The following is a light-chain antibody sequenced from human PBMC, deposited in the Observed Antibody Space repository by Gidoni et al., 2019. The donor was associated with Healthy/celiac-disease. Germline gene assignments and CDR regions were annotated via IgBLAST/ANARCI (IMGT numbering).Light chain of an antibody. CDR3: QQYYSTPYT. J-gene: IGKJ2*01. Sequence: GSLGERATINCKSSQTVLYRSNNKNYLTWYQQKPGQHPKLLIYWASTRESGVPDRFNGSGSGTDFTLTISSLQAEDVAVYYCQQYYSTPYTFGQGTKLEIK. CDR1: QTVLYRSNNKNY. CDR2: WAS. V-gene: IGKV4-1*01.